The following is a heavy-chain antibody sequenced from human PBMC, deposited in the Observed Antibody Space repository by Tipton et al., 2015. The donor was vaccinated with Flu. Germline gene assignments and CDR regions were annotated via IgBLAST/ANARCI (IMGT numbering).Heavy chain of an antibody. J-gene: IGHJ4*02. CDR2: ISYDGYNK. CDR1: GFTFRDYY. Sequence: SLRLSCAASGFTFRDYYMSWIRQAPGKGLEWVAVISYDGYNKNYADSVKGRFTISRDNSKNTVHLQMDSLRAEDTAVYYCAKDGIWQQPPWYWGQGSLVTVSS. D-gene: IGHD6-13*01. CDR3: AKDGIWQQPPWY. V-gene: IGHV3-30*18.